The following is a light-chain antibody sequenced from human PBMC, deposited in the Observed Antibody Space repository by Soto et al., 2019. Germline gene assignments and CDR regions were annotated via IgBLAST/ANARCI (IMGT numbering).Light chain of an antibody. V-gene: IGKV1D-13*01. Sequence: AIPLTQSPSSLSASVGDSVTITCRASQGISSALAWYQHTPGRAPKLLIYDSSTLAIGVPSRFSCSRSGTDFTLTVSSRQPEDFATYYGQQFDDYPFTFGPGTKGDI. CDR1: QGISSA. CDR2: DSS. CDR3: QQFDDYPFT. J-gene: IGKJ3*01.